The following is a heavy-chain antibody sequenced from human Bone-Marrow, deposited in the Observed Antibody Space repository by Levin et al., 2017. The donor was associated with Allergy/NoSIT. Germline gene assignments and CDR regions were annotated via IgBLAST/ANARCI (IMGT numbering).Heavy chain of an antibody. Sequence: GGSLRLSCAASGFSFSDYYMSWIRQAPGKGLEWVSYISSSGSNMYYGESVKGRFTISRDNDKNSLHLQMNSLRAEDTAVYFCARQRNEYCSSTSCLHFDSWGQGTLVTVSS. J-gene: IGHJ4*02. V-gene: IGHV3-11*01. CDR1: GFSFSDYY. CDR3: ARQRNEYCSSTSCLHFDS. CDR2: ISSSGSNM. D-gene: IGHD2-2*01.